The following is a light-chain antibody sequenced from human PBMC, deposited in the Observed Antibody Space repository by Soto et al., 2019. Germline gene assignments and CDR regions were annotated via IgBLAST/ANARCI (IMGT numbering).Light chain of an antibody. CDR1: QSDNANY. CDR2: GIS. CDR3: QQYGSSPRT. Sequence: IVLTQSPGTLSLSPGARATLSCRASQSDNANYIAWYQQKPGQAPRLLIYGISSRPTGIPDRFSGTGSGTDFTLTICRLEPEDFAVYYCQQYGSSPRTFGEGTKVDIK. J-gene: IGKJ1*01. V-gene: IGKV3-20*01.